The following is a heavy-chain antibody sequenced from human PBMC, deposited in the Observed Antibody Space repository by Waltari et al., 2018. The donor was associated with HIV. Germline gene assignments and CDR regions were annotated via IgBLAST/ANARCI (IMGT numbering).Heavy chain of an antibody. D-gene: IGHD3-9*01. V-gene: IGHV4-61*02. J-gene: IGHJ4*02. CDR3: ARAPGYYDILTGYYNPYYFDY. CDR2: IYTSGST. Sequence: QVQLHEPGPGLVKPSQTLSLTCSVSGGPISSGSYHWGCIRQPAGQGRGWIGRIYTSGSTNYNPSLKSRVTISVDTSKNQFSLKLSSVTAADTAVYYCARAPGYYDILTGYYNPYYFDYWGQGTLVTVSS. CDR1: GGPISSGSYH.